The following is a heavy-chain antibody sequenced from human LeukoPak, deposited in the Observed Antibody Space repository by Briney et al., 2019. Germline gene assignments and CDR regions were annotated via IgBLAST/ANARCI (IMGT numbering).Heavy chain of an antibody. CDR2: VSYSGRT. V-gene: IGHV4-59*08. D-gene: IGHD2/OR15-2a*01. Sequence: PSETLSFTCTVSGASISNYCWSWIRQPPGKGLECIGYVSYSGRTNHNPSLKSRVTISADTSKNQFSLKLTSVTAADTAVYYFARHGRGAENLDYWGQGTLVTVSS. J-gene: IGHJ4*02. CDR1: GASISNYC. CDR3: ARHGRGAENLDY.